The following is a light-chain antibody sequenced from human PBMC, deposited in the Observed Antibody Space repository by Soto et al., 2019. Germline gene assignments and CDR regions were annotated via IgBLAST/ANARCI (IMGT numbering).Light chain of an antibody. CDR2: GAS. CDR3: QQYGISPRT. Sequence: EIVLTQSPGTLSLSPGERATLSCRASKSVSCGSLACYQQRPGQSPSLLIYGASSRATGIPDRFSGSGSRTDFTSTIPRLEREDFAVYYCQQYGISPRTFGQGNNVEI. CDR1: KSVSCGS. J-gene: IGKJ1*01. V-gene: IGKV3-20*01.